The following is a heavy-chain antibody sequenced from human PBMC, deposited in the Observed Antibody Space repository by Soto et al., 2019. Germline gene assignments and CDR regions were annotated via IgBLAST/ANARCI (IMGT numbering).Heavy chain of an antibody. D-gene: IGHD1-26*01. CDR3: ATKDNGKYFFDA. CDR2: IHHFEYT. CDR1: GSSISNDNW. V-gene: IGHV4-28*01. J-gene: IGHJ4*02. Sequence: QVQLQESGPGLVKPSDTLSLTCGVSGSSISNDNWWVWIRQPPGKGLDWIGYIHHFEYTYSNPSLKSRLTRSVDTSKNQFSLKLSSVTAVDTAVYYCATKDNGKYFFDAWGQGTLVTVSS.